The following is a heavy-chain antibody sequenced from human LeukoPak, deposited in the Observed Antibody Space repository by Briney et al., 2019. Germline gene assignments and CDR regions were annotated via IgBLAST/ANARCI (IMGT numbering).Heavy chain of an antibody. Sequence: SETLSLTCTVSGGSISSYYWSWVRQPAGKGLEWIGRIYTSGSTNYNPSLKSRVTMSVDTSKNQFSLKLSSVTAADTAVYYCARVGRYGSGSSTFDYCGQGTLVTVSS. CDR2: IYTSGST. D-gene: IGHD3-10*01. V-gene: IGHV4-4*07. J-gene: IGHJ4*02. CDR1: GGSISSYY. CDR3: ARVGRYGSGSSTFDY.